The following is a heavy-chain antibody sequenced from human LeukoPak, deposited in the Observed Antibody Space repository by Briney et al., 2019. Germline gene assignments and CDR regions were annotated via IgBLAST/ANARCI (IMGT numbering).Heavy chain of an antibody. D-gene: IGHD3-22*01. V-gene: IGHV4-34*01. J-gene: IGHJ5*02. Sequence: SETLSLTCAVYGGSFSGYYWSWIRQPPGKGLEWIGEINHSGSTNYNPSLKSRVTISVDTSKNQFSLKLSSVTAADTAVYYCARVRDDSSGCYLGWFDPWGQGTLVTVSS. CDR1: GGSFSGYY. CDR2: INHSGST. CDR3: ARVRDDSSGCYLGWFDP.